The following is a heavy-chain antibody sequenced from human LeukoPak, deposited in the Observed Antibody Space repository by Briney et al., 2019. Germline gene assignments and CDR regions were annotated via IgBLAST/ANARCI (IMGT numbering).Heavy chain of an antibody. J-gene: IGHJ6*03. CDR1: GGSISSYY. CDR3: ARTQEAGYSSGWYDSYYYYYMDV. Sequence: SETLSLTCTVSGGSISSYYWSWIRQPPGKGLEWIGYIHYTGSTKYNPSLKSRVTISVDTSKNQFSLKLSAVTAADTAVYYCARTQEAGYSSGWYDSYYYYYMDVWGEGTTVTDSS. D-gene: IGHD6-19*01. V-gene: IGHV4-59*01. CDR2: IHYTGST.